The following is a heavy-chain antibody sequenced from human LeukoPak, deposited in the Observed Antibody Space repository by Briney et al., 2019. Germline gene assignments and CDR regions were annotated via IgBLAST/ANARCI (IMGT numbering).Heavy chain of an antibody. Sequence: GGSLRLSCAASGFTFSSYAMHWVRQAPGKGLEWVAVISYDGSNKYYADSVKGRFTISRDNSKNTLYLQMNSLRAEDTAVYYCASPCGCCGYNYFDSWGQGTLVTVSS. D-gene: IGHD6-19*01. CDR2: ISYDGSNK. CDR3: ASPCGCCGYNYFDS. J-gene: IGHJ4*02. V-gene: IGHV3-30-3*01. CDR1: GFTFSSYA.